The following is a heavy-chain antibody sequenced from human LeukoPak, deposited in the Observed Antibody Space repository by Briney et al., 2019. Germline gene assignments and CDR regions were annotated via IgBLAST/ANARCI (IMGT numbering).Heavy chain of an antibody. CDR2: IKSNSNGGTI. Sequence: GGSLRLSCAASGFTLSNAWMSWVRQAPGKGLEGVGRIKSNSNGGTIDYAAPVKGRLTISRDDPKNTLYLQMNSLKTEDTAVYYCAVYCSGGCYSGLVWGQGTLVTVSS. CDR1: GFTLSNAW. J-gene: IGHJ4*02. CDR3: AVYCSGGCYSGLV. D-gene: IGHD2-15*01. V-gene: IGHV3-15*01.